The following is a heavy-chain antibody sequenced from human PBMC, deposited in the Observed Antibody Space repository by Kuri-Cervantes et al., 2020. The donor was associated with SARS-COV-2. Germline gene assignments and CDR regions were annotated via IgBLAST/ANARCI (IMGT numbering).Heavy chain of an antibody. Sequence: SETLSLTCTISGGSISRGDYFWSWIRQPPGKGLEWIGYIYYSGRTYYNPSLKSRVTISVDTSKNQFSLKLSSVTAADTAVYYCARYSSSSSHYYYYMDVWGKGTTVTVSS. V-gene: IGHV4-30-4*08. CDR3: ARYSSSSSHYYYYMDV. CDR2: IYYSGRT. D-gene: IGHD6-6*01. CDR1: GGSISRGDYF. J-gene: IGHJ6*03.